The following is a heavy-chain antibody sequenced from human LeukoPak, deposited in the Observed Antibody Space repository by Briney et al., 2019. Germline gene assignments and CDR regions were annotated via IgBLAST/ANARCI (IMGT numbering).Heavy chain of an antibody. Sequence: ASVKVSCKASGYTFTSYDINWVRQATGQGLEWMGWMNPNSGNTGYAQKFQGGVTMTRNTSISTAYMELSSLRSEDTAVYYCARGVGKHDTIDYWGQGTLVTVSS. CDR3: ARGVGKHDTIDY. D-gene: IGHD3-9*01. J-gene: IGHJ4*02. V-gene: IGHV1-8*01. CDR2: MNPNSGNT. CDR1: GYTFTSYD.